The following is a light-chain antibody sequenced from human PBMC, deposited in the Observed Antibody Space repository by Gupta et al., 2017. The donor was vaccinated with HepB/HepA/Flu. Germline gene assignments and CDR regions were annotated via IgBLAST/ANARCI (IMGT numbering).Light chain of an antibody. CDR3: QQYNNWPPLT. CDR2: GAS. CDR1: QSVSSN. J-gene: IGKJ4*01. Sequence: EIVMTQSPATLSVSQGERATLSCGASQSVSSNLAWYQQKPGQAPRLLIYGASTRDTGIPARFSGSGSGTEFTLTISSLQSEDFAVYYCQQYNNWPPLTFGGGTRVEIK. V-gene: IGKV3-15*01.